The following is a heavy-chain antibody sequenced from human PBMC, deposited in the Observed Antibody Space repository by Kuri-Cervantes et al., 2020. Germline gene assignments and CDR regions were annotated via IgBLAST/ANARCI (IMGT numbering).Heavy chain of an antibody. J-gene: IGHJ5*02. D-gene: IGHD2-2*01. Sequence: GGSLRLSCAASGFTFSDYYMSWVRQAPGKGLEWVSYISSSSSTIYYADSVKGRFTISRDNAKNSLYLQMNSLRDEDTAVYYCATQGLVPAARWFDPWGQGTLVTVSS. V-gene: IGHV3-11*04. CDR3: ATQGLVPAARWFDP. CDR2: ISSSSSTI. CDR1: GFTFSDYY.